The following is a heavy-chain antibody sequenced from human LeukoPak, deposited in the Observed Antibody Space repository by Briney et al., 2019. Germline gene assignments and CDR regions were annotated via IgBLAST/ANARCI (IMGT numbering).Heavy chain of an antibody. CDR2: MSSDGSKK. CDR3: AKGVDYCSGGSCPADY. D-gene: IGHD2-15*01. Sequence: QPGGSLRLSCAASGFTFSSYAMHWVRQTPGKGLEWVAVMSSDGSKKYYADSVKGRFTISRDNSKNTLFLQMNSLRAEDTAVYYCAKGVDYCSGGSCPADYWGPGTLVTVSS. J-gene: IGHJ4*02. V-gene: IGHV3-30-3*01. CDR1: GFTFSSYA.